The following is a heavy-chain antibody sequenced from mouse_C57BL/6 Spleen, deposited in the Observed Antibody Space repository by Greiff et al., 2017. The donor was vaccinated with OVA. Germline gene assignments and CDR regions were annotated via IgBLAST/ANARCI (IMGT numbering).Heavy chain of an antibody. CDR2: INPNNGGT. D-gene: IGHD2-1*01. CDR3: ARGGNPEGFAY. J-gene: IGHJ3*01. Sequence: EVQLQQSGPELVKPGASVKISCKASGYTFTDYYMNWVKQSHGKSLEWIGDINPNNGGTSYNQKFKGKATLTVDKSSSTAYMELRSLTSEDSAVYYCARGGNPEGFAYWGQGTLVTVSA. V-gene: IGHV1-26*01. CDR1: GYTFTDYY.